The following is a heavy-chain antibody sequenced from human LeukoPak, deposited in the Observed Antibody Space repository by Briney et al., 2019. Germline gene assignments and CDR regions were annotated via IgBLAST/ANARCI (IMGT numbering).Heavy chain of an antibody. D-gene: IGHD3-10*01. Sequence: GGSLSLSCAASGFTFSDYYMSWIRQAPGKGLEWVSYISSSGSTIYYADSVKGRFTISRDNAKNSLYLQMNSLRAEDTAVYYCARDLGRSRFGEFLFDYWGQGTLVTVSS. CDR2: ISSSGSTI. V-gene: IGHV3-11*01. J-gene: IGHJ4*02. CDR1: GFTFSDYY. CDR3: ARDLGRSRFGEFLFDY.